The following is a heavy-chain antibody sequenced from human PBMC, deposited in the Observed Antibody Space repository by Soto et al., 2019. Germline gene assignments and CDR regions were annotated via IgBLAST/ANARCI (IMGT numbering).Heavy chain of an antibody. J-gene: IGHJ4*02. Sequence: EVQLVESGGGWVQPGRSLRLSCAASGFTFDDYAMHWVRQAPGQGLEWVSGISWNSGTKGYADSVKGRFTISRDNAKNSLYLQMSGLRAEETAFYYCGKDVIGYCSAGNGFPDSYCDYWCQGALCTVAS. CDR1: GFTFDDYA. CDR2: ISWNSGTK. V-gene: IGHV3-9*01. CDR3: GKDVIGYCSAGNGFPDSYCDY. D-gene: IGHD2-15*01.